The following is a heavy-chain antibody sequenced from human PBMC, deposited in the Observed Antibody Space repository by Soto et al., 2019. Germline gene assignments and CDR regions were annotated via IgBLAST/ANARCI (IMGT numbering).Heavy chain of an antibody. CDR2: INPSGGST. V-gene: IGHV1-46*01. Sequence: ASVKVSCKASGYTFTSYYMHWVRQAPGQGLEWMGIINPSGGSTSYAQKFQGRVTMTRDTSTSTVYMELSSLRSEDTAAYYCARGGIAVAGTPLFYYYYGMDVWGQGTTVTVSS. CDR3: ARGGIAVAGTPLFYYYYGMDV. CDR1: GYTFTSYY. D-gene: IGHD6-19*01. J-gene: IGHJ6*02.